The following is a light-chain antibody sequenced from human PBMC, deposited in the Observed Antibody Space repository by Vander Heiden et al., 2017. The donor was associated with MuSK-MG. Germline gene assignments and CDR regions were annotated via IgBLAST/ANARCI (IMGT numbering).Light chain of an antibody. CDR1: QSVSSN. J-gene: IGKJ1*01. V-gene: IGKV3-15*01. CDR2: GAS. Sequence: ELVMTQSPATLSVSPGERATLSCRASQSVSSNLAWYQRKPGQAPVLLIYGASTRATGIPARFSGSGSGTEFTLTISSLQSEDVAVYYCQQYNNWQGTFGQGTKVEIK. CDR3: QQYNNWQGT.